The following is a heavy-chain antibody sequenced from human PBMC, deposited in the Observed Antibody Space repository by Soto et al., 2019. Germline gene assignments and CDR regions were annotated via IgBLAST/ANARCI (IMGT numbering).Heavy chain of an antibody. CDR2: IWHDGGNK. CDR3: ARDGDVNTGFGKDY. V-gene: IGHV3-33*01. CDR1: GFTLSSYG. J-gene: IGHJ4*02. Sequence: GGSLDLSCAASGFTLSSYGCHWVRRAPGKGLEWVAFIWHDGGNKFYAESVKGRFTISRDNSKNTLYLQMTSLSAEDTAMYYCARDGDVNTGFGKDYWGQGTLVTVS. D-gene: IGHD3-16*01.